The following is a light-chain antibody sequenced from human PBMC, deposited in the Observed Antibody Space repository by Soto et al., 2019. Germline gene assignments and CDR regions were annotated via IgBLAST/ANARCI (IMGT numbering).Light chain of an antibody. J-gene: IGKJ5*01. V-gene: IGKV2-29*01. CDR1: QSLLHSDGKTY. CDR3: QQAASFPIT. Sequence: DIVMTQTPLSLSVTPGQPASISCKSTQSLLHSDGKTYLYWYQQKPGKAPKLLIYAASSLQSGVPSRFSGSGSGTDFTLTINGLQPEDFATYYCQQAASFPITFGQGTRLE. CDR2: AAS.